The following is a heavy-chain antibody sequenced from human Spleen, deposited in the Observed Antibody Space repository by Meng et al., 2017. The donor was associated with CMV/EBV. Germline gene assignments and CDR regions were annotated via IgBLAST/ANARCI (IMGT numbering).Heavy chain of an antibody. CDR2: TYYSGSA. CDR1: GDSISSGDDY. D-gene: IGHD6-6*01. Sequence: SETLSLTCTVSGDSISSGDDYWSWIRQPPGKGLEWIGYTYYSGSAYYNPSLESRVTISVDTSRNQFSLKLSSVTAADTAVYFCASGAYSRSFVEFWGQGTLVTVSS. CDR3: ASGAYSRSFVEF. J-gene: IGHJ4*02. V-gene: IGHV4-30-4*08.